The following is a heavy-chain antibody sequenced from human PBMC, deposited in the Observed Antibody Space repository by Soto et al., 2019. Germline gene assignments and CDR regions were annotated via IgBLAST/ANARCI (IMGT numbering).Heavy chain of an antibody. CDR1: GYTLTELS. CDR2: FDPEDGET. Sequence: ASVKVSCKVSGYTLTELSMHWVRQAPGKGLEWMGGFDPEDGETIYAQKFQGRVTMTEDTSTDTAYMELSSLRSEDTAVYYCATDSGYYGSGSYYSDPRGLGMDVWGQGTTVTVSS. V-gene: IGHV1-24*01. CDR3: ATDSGYYGSGSYYSDPRGLGMDV. D-gene: IGHD3-10*01. J-gene: IGHJ6*02.